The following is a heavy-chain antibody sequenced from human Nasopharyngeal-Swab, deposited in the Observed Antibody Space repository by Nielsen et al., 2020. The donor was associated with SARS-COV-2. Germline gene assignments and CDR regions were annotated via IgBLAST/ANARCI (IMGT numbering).Heavy chain of an antibody. CDR2: IYPGDSDA. V-gene: IGHV5-51*01. CDR3: ARHGQMVAEHTWFDS. Sequence: GESLKISCRASGYRFSNYWIGWVRQMSGNGLEWVGGIYPGDSDARYSPSFRGQVTMSVDKSTDTAYLHWSSLKSSDSGVYYCARHGQMVAEHTWFDSWGQGTPVTVSS. D-gene: IGHD1-14*01. CDR1: GYRFSNYW. J-gene: IGHJ5*01.